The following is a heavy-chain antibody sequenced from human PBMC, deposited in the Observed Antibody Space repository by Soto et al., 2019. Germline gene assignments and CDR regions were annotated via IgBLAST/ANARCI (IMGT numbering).Heavy chain of an antibody. CDR3: ARDKITGLFDY. Sequence: QVQLQQWGAGLLKPSETLSLTCAVYGGSFSGYYWTWIRQPPGTGLEWIGEINHSGSTNYNPSLKSRFTISVDTSKYHFSLKRTSVTAADTAVYYCARDKITGLFDYWGQGTLVTVSS. CDR1: GGSFSGYY. V-gene: IGHV4-34*01. D-gene: IGHD2-8*02. CDR2: INHSGST. J-gene: IGHJ4*02.